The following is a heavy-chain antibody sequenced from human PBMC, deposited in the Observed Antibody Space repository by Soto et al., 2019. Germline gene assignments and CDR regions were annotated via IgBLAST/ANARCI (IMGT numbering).Heavy chain of an antibody. V-gene: IGHV4-34*01. D-gene: IGHD2-15*01. Sequence: SETLSLTCAVYGGSFSGYYWSWIRQPPGKGLEWIGEINHSGSTNYNPSLKSRVTISVDTSKNQFSLKLSSVTAADTAVYYCARGQGPHFYCSGGSCYLVPDYWGQGTLVTVSS. CDR3: ARGQGPHFYCSGGSCYLVPDY. CDR2: INHSGST. CDR1: GGSFSGYY. J-gene: IGHJ4*02.